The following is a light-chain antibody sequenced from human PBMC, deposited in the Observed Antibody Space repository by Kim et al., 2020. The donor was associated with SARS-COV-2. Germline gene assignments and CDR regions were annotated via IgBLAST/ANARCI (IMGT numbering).Light chain of an antibody. CDR2: GAS. V-gene: IGKV3-15*01. J-gene: IGKJ4*01. Sequence: VSPGERAPLSCRASQSVSSNLAWYQQKPGQAPRLLISGASTRATGFPARFSGSGSGTEFTLTISSLQSEDFAVYYCQQYNNWPLTFGGGTKVDIK. CDR3: QQYNNWPLT. CDR1: QSVSSN.